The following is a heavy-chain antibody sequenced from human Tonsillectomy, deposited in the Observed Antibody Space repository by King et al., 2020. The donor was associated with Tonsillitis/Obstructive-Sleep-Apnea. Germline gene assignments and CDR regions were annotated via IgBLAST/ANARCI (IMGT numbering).Heavy chain of an antibody. D-gene: IGHD2-2*01. J-gene: IGHJ4*02. CDR2: ISYDGSNK. CDR3: ARDVVVPAAIWD. Sequence: VQLVESGGGVVQPGRSLRLSCAASGFTFSSYAMHWVRQAPGKGLEWVAVISYDGSNKYYADSVKGRFTISRDNSKNTLYLQMKSLRAEDTAEYYCARDVVVPAAIWDWGQGTLVTVSS. V-gene: IGHV3-30*04. CDR1: GFTFSSYA.